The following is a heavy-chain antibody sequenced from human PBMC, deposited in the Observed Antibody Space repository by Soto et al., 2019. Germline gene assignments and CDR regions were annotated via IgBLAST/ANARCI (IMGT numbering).Heavy chain of an antibody. J-gene: IGHJ5*02. CDR2: IYPGDSDT. V-gene: IGHV5-51*01. Sequence: GESLKISCKGSGYSFTSYWIGWVRQMPGKGLEWMGIIYPGDSDTRYSPSFQGQVTISADKSISTAYLQWSSLKASDTAMYYCARHGVAAAGTTNWFDPWGQGTQVTVSP. CDR3: ARHGVAAAGTTNWFDP. D-gene: IGHD6-13*01. CDR1: GYSFTSYW.